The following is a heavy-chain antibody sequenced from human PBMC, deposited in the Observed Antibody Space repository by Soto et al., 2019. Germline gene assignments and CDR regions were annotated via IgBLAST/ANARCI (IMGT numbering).Heavy chain of an antibody. CDR2: IKSKTDGGTT. V-gene: IGHV3-15*01. Sequence: GGSLRLSCAASGFTFSNAWMSWVRQAPGKGLEWVGRIKSKTDGGTTDYAAPVKGRFTISRDDSKNTLYLQMNSLKTEDTAVYYCTTIFGVVYNFDIWGQGTMVTVSS. J-gene: IGHJ3*02. CDR1: GFTFSNAW. CDR3: TTIFGVVYNFDI. D-gene: IGHD3-3*01.